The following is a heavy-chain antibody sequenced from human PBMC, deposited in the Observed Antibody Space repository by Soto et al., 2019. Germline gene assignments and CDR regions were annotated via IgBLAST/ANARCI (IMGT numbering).Heavy chain of an antibody. CDR3: AGGHDLVVQAGRQDAYFYYRIDV. CDR2: IQEHGNDK. J-gene: IGHJ6*01. V-gene: IGHV3-7*03. Sequence: PGGSLRLSCVASGFTFSNYWMNWVRQAPGKGLEWVANIQEHGNDKNYVDSVKGRFTIFRDNAQNSLLLQMNSLRTEDTAGYYCAGGHDLVVQAGRQDAYFYYRIDVWGQETTVTVSS. CDR1: GFTFSNYW. D-gene: IGHD2-2*01.